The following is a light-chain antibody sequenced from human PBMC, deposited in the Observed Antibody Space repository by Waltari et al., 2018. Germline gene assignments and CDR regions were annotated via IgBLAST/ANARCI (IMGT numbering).Light chain of an antibody. CDR3: QTGGHGTWM. V-gene: IGLV4-69*01. Sequence: QLVLTQSPSASASLGASVKLTCTLSSGHSSNVIAWLQQQPEKGPRYLMKVNSDGSHSKGDEIPDRFSGSSSGAERYLTISSLQSEDEADYYCQTGGHGTWMFGGGTKLTVL. CDR2: VNSDGSH. CDR1: SGHSSNV. J-gene: IGLJ3*02.